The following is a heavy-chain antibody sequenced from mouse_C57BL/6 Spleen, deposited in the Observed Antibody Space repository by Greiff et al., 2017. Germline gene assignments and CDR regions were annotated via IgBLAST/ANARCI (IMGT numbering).Heavy chain of an antibody. CDR1: GFTFSSYA. CDR2: ISSGGDYI. J-gene: IGHJ4*01. Sequence: EVQVVESGEGLVKPGGSLKLSCAASGFTFSSYAMSWVRQTPEKRLEWVAYISSGGDYIYYADTVKGRFTISRDNARNTLYLQMSSLKSEDTAMYYCTRDDLLYAMDYWGQGTSVTVSS. V-gene: IGHV5-9-1*02. CDR3: TRDDLLYAMDY.